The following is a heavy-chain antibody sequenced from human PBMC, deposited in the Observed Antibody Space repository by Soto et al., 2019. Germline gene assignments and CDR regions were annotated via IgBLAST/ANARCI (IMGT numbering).Heavy chain of an antibody. CDR3: ARDTVRGGHGY. V-gene: IGHV1-46*01. CDR2: INPSSGST. Sequence: ASVKVSCKASGYTFTSYGISWVRQAPGQGLEWMGIINPSSGSTSYAQKFQGRVTMTRDTSTSTVYMELSSLRSEDTAVYYCARDTVRGGHGYWGQGTLVTVSS. J-gene: IGHJ4*02. D-gene: IGHD3-10*01. CDR1: GYTFTSYG.